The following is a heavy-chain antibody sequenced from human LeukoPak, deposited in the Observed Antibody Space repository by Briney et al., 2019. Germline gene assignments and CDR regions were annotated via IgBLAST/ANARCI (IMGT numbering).Heavy chain of an antibody. CDR2: IYYSGST. D-gene: IGHD4-11*01. CDR3: ARRARGDYSNSYYMDV. V-gene: IGHV4-39*01. CDR1: GGSISSSSYY. J-gene: IGHJ6*03. Sequence: PSETLSLTCTVSGGSISSSSYYWGWIRQPPGKGLEWIVSIYYSGSTYYNPSLKSRVTISVDTSKNQFSLKLRSATAADTAVYYCARRARGDYSNSYYMDVWGKGTTVTVSS.